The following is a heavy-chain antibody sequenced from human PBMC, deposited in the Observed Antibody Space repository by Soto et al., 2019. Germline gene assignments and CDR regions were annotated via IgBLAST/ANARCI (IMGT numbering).Heavy chain of an antibody. D-gene: IGHD2-15*01. CDR1: GFTFDDYA. J-gene: IGHJ4*02. Sequence: GGSLRLSCAASGFTFDDYAMHWVRQAPGKGLEWVSLISWDGGSTYYADSVKGRLTISRDNSKNTLYLQMNSLRAEDTAVYYCAKDIAAVVAYFDYWGQGTLVTVSS. CDR2: ISWDGGST. CDR3: AKDIAAVVAYFDY. V-gene: IGHV3-43D*04.